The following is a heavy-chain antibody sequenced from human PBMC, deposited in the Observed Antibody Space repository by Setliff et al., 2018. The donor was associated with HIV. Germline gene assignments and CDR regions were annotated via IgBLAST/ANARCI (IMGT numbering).Heavy chain of an antibody. Sequence: ASVKVSCKASGYAFSNYGINWVRQAPGQGLEWMGWMNPNSGNTGYTQKFQGRVTMTRDTSTSTAYMELSRLRSEDTAIYYCARAEFLGPESDFDIWGQGTMVTVSS. D-gene: IGHD3-10*01. CDR1: GYAFSNYG. J-gene: IGHJ3*02. V-gene: IGHV1-8*02. CDR3: ARAEFLGPESDFDI. CDR2: MNPNSGNT.